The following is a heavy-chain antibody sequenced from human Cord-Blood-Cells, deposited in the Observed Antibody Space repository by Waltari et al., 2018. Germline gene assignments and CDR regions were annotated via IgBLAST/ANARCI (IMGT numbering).Heavy chain of an antibody. J-gene: IGHJ3*02. V-gene: IGHV3-53*01. D-gene: IGHD6-13*01. Sequence: EVQLVESGGGLIQPGGSLRLSCAASGFTVSSNYMSWVSQAPGKGLEWVVVIYGGGSTYYADSVKGRFTISRDNSKNTLYLQMNSLRAEDTAVYYCARAIAAAGDAFDIWGQGTMVTVSS. CDR2: IYGGGST. CDR1: GFTVSSNY. CDR3: ARAIAAAGDAFDI.